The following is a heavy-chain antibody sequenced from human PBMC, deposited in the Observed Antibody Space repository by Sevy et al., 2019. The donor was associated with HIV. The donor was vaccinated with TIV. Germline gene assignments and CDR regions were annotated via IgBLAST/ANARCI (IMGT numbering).Heavy chain of an antibody. J-gene: IGHJ3*01. D-gene: IGHD1-7*01. CDR2: IKNENEGGTT. CDR1: GFPFSDAW. Sequence: GGSLRLSCAASGFPFSDAWMNWVRQAPGKGLEWVGLIKNENEGGTTDYAAPVKGRFTISRDDSKNTLFLQMSSLKTEDTAIYFCTTDWRSGTTWVRAFDHWGQGTMVTVSS. CDR3: TTDWRSGTTWVRAFDH. V-gene: IGHV3-15*01.